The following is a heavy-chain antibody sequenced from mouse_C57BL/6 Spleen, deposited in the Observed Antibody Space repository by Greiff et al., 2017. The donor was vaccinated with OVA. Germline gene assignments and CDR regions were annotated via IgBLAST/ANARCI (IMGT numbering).Heavy chain of an antibody. CDR3: AEFDWYFDV. Sequence: QVQLQQPGAELVKPGASVKLSCKASGYTFTSYWMQWVKQRPGQGLEWIGEIDPSDSYTNYNQKFKGKATLNVDTSSSTAYIQLSSLTSEDSAVYYSAEFDWYFDVWGTGTTVTVSS. CDR1: GYTFTSYW. CDR2: IDPSDSYT. V-gene: IGHV1-50*01. J-gene: IGHJ1*03.